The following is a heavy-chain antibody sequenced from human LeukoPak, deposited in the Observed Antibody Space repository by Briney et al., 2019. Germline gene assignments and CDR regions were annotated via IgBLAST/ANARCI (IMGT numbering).Heavy chain of an antibody. CDR2: INYSGST. Sequence: SETLSLTCTVSGGSISSSSYYWAWIRQPPGKGLEWIGTINYSGSTCYNPSLKSRVTISVDTSKNQFSLKLSSVTAADTALYYCAREMGVVTARGIDVWGQGTTVTVSS. D-gene: IGHD4-23*01. V-gene: IGHV4-39*02. CDR3: AREMGVVTARGIDV. J-gene: IGHJ6*02. CDR1: GGSISSSSYY.